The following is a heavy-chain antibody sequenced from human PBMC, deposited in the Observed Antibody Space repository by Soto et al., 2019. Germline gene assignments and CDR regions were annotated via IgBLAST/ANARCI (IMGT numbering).Heavy chain of an antibody. CDR3: VRDVENTNVQVYYDVFDI. J-gene: IGHJ3*02. Sequence: GGSLRLSCTASGFTFNNYWMNWVRQAPGKGLEWVANINQNENKKYYVDSVEGRFTISRDNGKNLLYLQMNSLRAEDTAVYYCVRDVENTNVQVYYDVFDIWGQGTMVTVSS. CDR1: GFTFNNYW. D-gene: IGHD2-8*01. CDR2: INQNENKK. V-gene: IGHV3-7*03.